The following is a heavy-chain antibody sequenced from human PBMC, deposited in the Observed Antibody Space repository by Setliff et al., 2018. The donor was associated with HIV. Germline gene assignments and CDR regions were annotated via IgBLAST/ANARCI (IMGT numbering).Heavy chain of an antibody. Sequence: SETLSLTCTVSGPSINIHYWSWIRQSPGKAFEWIGYIYSTGSTNYNPSLQSRVTISMVASRSQFSLKVTSVTAADTAVYYCAKGAGFYGDYTFDHWGQGRQVTVSS. CDR1: GPSINIHY. J-gene: IGHJ4*02. D-gene: IGHD4-17*01. CDR2: IYSTGST. V-gene: IGHV4-59*11. CDR3: AKGAGFYGDYTFDH.